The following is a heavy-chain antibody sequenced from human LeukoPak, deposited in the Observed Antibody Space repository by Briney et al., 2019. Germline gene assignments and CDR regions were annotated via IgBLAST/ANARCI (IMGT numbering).Heavy chain of an antibody. CDR3: ARDKYCSSTSCYTDVFDY. CDR2: IYSGGST. Sequence: GGSLRLSCAASGFTVSSNYMSWVRQAPGKGLEWVSVIYSGGSTYYADSVKGRFTISRDNSKNTLYLQMNSLRAEDTAVYYCARDKYCSSTSCYTDVFDYWGQGTLVTVSS. V-gene: IGHV3-66*01. D-gene: IGHD2-2*02. CDR1: GFTVSSNY. J-gene: IGHJ4*02.